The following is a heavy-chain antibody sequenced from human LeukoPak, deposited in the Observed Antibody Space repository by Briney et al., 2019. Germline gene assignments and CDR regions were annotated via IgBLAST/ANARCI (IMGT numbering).Heavy chain of an antibody. D-gene: IGHD3-10*01. V-gene: IGHV4-61*01. CDR2: ISYSGNT. Sequence: PSETLSLTCTVSGGSVSSGSYYWSWIRQPPGKGLEWIGYISYSGNTNYNPSLKSRVTISVDTSKNQFSLKLSSVTAADTAVYYCARGRGYYGSGSVGALDYWGQGTLVTVSS. CDR3: ARGRGYYGSGSVGALDY. CDR1: GGSVSSGSYY. J-gene: IGHJ4*02.